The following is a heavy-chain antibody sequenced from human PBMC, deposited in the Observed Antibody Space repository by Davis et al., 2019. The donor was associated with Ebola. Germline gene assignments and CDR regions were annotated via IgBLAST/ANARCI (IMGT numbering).Heavy chain of an antibody. CDR3: ARGPYGSGSYYLNY. J-gene: IGHJ4*02. Sequence: GESLKISCAASGFTFSSYWMSWVRQAPGKGLEWVANIKQDGSEKDYVDSVKGRFTISRDNAKNSLYLQMNSLRVEDTAMYYCARGPYGSGSYYLNYWGQGTLVTVSS. CDR2: IKQDGSEK. CDR1: GFTFSSYW. D-gene: IGHD3-10*01. V-gene: IGHV3-7*01.